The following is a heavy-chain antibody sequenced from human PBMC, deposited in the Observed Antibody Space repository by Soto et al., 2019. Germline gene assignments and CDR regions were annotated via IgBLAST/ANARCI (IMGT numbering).Heavy chain of an antibody. CDR2: INPNSGGT. D-gene: IGHD4-17*01. CDR3: ARDIHYGDYEMDY. J-gene: IGHJ4*02. CDR1: GYTFTGYY. Sequence: ASVKVSCKASGYTFTGYYMHWVRQAPGQGLEWMGWINPNSGGTNYAQKFQGWVTMTRDTSISTAYMELSRLRSDDTAVYYCARDIHYGDYEMDYWGQGTLVTVSS. V-gene: IGHV1-2*04.